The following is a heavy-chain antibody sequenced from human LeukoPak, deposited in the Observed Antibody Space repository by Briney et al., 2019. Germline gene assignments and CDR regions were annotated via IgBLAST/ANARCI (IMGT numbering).Heavy chain of an antibody. CDR3: ARCWKLLTRRDCTDAFDI. V-gene: IGHV4-59*01. J-gene: IGHJ3*02. CDR2: IYYSGST. CDR1: GGSISSYY. Sequence: SETLSLTCTVSGGSISSYYWSWIRQPPRKGLEWIGYIYYSGSTNYNPSLKSRVTISVDKSTNQFSRRLSSVATAYQAAYYYARCWKLLTRRDCTDAFDIWGEGRMVTVSS. D-gene: IGHD1-26*01.